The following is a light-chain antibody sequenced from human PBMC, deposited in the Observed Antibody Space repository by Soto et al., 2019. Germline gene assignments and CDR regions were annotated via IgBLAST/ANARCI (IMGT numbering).Light chain of an antibody. CDR3: QQRSNWLT. CDR2: DAS. Sequence: EIVLTQTPATLSLSPGERATLSCRSSQGLSSYLAWYQQKPGQAPRLLIYDASNRATGIPARFSGSGSGTDFTLTISSLEPEDFAVYYCQQRSNWLTFGGGTKVDI. J-gene: IGKJ4*01. CDR1: QGLSSY. V-gene: IGKV3-11*01.